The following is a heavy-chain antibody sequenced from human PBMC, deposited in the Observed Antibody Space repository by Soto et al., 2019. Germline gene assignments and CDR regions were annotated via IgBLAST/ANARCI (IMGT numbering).Heavy chain of an antibody. Sequence: PSETLSLTCAVSGGSISSGGYSWSWIRQPPGKGLEWIGYIYHSGSTNYNPSLKSRVTISVDTSKNQFSLKLTSVTAADTAVYYCARDRYQPLPENWGQGALVTLSS. CDR2: IYHSGST. CDR3: ARDRYQPLPEN. V-gene: IGHV4-30-2*01. D-gene: IGHD2-2*01. J-gene: IGHJ4*02. CDR1: GGSISSGGYS.